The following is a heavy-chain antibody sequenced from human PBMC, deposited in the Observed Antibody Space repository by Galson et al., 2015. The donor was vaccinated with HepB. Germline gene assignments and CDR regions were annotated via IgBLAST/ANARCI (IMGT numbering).Heavy chain of an antibody. CDR2: ISAYNGNT. Sequence: QSGAEVKKPGESLKISCKASGYTFSNYGISWVRQAPGQGLEWMGWISAYNGNTNYAQKLQGRVIMTTDTSTSAAYMELRSLRSDDTAVYYCARDFSGEQLWLPENYWYFDLWGRGTLVTVSS. CDR1: GYTFSNYG. J-gene: IGHJ2*01. CDR3: ARDFSGEQLWLPENYWYFDL. D-gene: IGHD5-18*01. V-gene: IGHV1-18*01.